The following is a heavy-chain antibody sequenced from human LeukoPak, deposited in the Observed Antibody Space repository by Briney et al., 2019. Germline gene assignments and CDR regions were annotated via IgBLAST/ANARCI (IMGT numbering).Heavy chain of an antibody. CDR1: GGTFSSYA. Sequence: SVKVSCKASGGTFSSYAISWVRQAPGQGLEWMGGIIPIFGTANYAQKFQGRVTITADESTSTAYMELRSLRSDDTAVYYCARDRPRISNPDYWGQGTLVTVSS. CDR2: IIPIFGTA. D-gene: IGHD2/OR15-2a*01. CDR3: ARDRPRISNPDY. V-gene: IGHV1-69*13. J-gene: IGHJ4*02.